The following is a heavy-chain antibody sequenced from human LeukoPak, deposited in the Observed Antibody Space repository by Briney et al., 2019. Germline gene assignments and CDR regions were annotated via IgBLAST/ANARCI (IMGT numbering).Heavy chain of an antibody. CDR3: AKLTVEMATSGIDY. CDR1: GGTFSSYA. J-gene: IGHJ4*02. Sequence: ASVKVPCKASGGTFSSYAISWVRQAPGQGLEWMGRIIPILGIANYAQKFQGRVTITADKSTSTAYMELSSLRSEDTAVYYCAKLTVEMATSGIDYWGQGTLVTVSS. V-gene: IGHV1-69*04. CDR2: IIPILGIA. D-gene: IGHD5-24*01.